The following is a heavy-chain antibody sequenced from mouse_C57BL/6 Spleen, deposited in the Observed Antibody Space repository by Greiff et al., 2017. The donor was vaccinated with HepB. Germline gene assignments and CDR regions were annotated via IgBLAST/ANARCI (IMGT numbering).Heavy chain of an antibody. CDR3: ARGLRGYFDY. J-gene: IGHJ2*01. CDR2: ISSGSSTI. CDR1: GFTFSDYG. Sequence: EVMLVESGGGLVKPGGSLKLSCAASGFTFSDYGMHWVGQAPEKGLEWVAYISSGSSTIYYADTVKGRFTISRDNAKNTLFLQMTRLRSEDTAMYYCARGLRGYFDYWGQGTTLTVSS. V-gene: IGHV5-17*01. D-gene: IGHD3-1*01.